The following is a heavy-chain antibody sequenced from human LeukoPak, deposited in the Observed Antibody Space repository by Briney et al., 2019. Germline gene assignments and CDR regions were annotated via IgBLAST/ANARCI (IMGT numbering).Heavy chain of an antibody. CDR3: TTADDYGDYRVNY. V-gene: IGHV3-15*01. CDR2: IKSKTDGGTT. Sequence: PGGSLRLSCAGSGFTFSGYSLNWVRQAPGKGLEWVGRIKSKTDGGTTDYAAPVKGRFTISRDDSKNTLYLQMNSLKTEDTAVYYCTTADDYGDYRVNYWGQGTLVTVSS. D-gene: IGHD4-17*01. J-gene: IGHJ4*02. CDR1: GFTFSGYS.